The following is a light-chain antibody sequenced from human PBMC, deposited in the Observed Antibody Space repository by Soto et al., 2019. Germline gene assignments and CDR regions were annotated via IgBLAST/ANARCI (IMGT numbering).Light chain of an antibody. Sequence: DIPLTQAPAAMSASVGERVTITCRASQGIRNDLGWYQQKPGKAPKLLIYAASTLQSGVPSRFSGSGSGTEFTLTITSLQTEDSATYYCQQYKSFLTFGQGTKVDIK. CDR1: QGIRND. CDR2: AAS. CDR3: QQYKSFLT. J-gene: IGKJ2*01. V-gene: IGKV1-17*01.